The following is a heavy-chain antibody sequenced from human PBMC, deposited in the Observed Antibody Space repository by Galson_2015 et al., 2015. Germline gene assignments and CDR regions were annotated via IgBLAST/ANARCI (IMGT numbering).Heavy chain of an antibody. CDR1: GYTFTSYA. D-gene: IGHD3-22*01. CDR3: ARTVYDSSGYYDFDY. J-gene: IGHJ4*02. V-gene: IGHV1-3*01. Sequence: SGYTFTSYAMHWVRQAPGQRLEWMGWINAGNGNTKYSQKFQGRVTITRDTSASTAYMELSSLRSEDTAVYYCARTVYDSSGYYDFDYWGQGTLVTVSS. CDR2: INAGNGNT.